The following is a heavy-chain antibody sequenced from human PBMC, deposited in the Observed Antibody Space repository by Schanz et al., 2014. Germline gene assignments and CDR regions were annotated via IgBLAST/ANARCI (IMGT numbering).Heavy chain of an antibody. CDR1: GFTFSSYA. D-gene: IGHD2-15*01. CDR3: AKGMGYCSGGTCYDYYYYGLDV. CDR2: ISHSGGSK. V-gene: IGHV3-23*04. Sequence: VQMVESGGGLVKPGGSLRLSCEASGFTFSSYAMSWVRQAPGKGLEWVSSISHSGGSKYYADSVKGRFTISRDNSESTLYLQMNSLSADDTAVFYCAKGMGYCSGGTCYDYYYYGLDVWGQGTTVTVSS. J-gene: IGHJ6*02.